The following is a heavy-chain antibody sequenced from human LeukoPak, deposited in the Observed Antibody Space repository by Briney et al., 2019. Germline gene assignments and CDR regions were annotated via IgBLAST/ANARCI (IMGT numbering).Heavy chain of an antibody. V-gene: IGHV4-31*03. D-gene: IGHD3-10*01. CDR3: AKRGRTVITPRLSWYFDL. Sequence: SETLSLTCTVSAGSISSGGYYRSWIRQHPGKGLEWIGYIYYSGSTYYNPSLKSRVTISVDTSKNQFSLKLSSVTAADTAVYYSAKRGRTVITPRLSWYFDLWGRGTLVTVSS. CDR1: AGSISSGGYY. CDR2: IYYSGST. J-gene: IGHJ2*01.